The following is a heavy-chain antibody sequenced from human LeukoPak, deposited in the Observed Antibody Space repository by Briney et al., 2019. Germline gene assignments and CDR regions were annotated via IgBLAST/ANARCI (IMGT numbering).Heavy chain of an antibody. D-gene: IGHD7-27*01. Sequence: SEILSLTCSVSGGAISSYYWSWIRQPPGKGLEWIGFIYYSGSTNYNPSLKSRVTISVDTSKNQFSLKLSSVTAADTAVYYCARVGLLGNDFDIWGQGTMVTVSS. J-gene: IGHJ3*02. CDR3: ARVGLLGNDFDI. CDR2: IYYSGST. CDR1: GGAISSYY. V-gene: IGHV4-59*01.